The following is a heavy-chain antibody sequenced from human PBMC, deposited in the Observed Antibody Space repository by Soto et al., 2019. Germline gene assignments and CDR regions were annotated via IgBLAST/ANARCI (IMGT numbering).Heavy chain of an antibody. Sequence: VQLVQSGAEVKKPGESLKISCKASGGTFSSYAISWVRQAPGQGLEWMGGIIPIFGTANYAQKFQGRVTITADESTSTAYMELSSLRSEDTAVYYCATRPYSGVYYYGMDVWGQGTTVTVSS. J-gene: IGHJ6*02. CDR2: IIPIFGTA. CDR3: ATRPYSGVYYYGMDV. D-gene: IGHD5-12*01. CDR1: GGTFSSYA. V-gene: IGHV1-69*01.